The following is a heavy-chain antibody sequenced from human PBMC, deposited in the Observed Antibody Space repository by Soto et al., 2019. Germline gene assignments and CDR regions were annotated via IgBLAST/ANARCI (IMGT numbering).Heavy chain of an antibody. V-gene: IGHV3-7*03. Sequence: PGGSLRLSCSAPGFTFSGYWMTWVRQAPGEGLEWVANIKEDGSEKYYVDSVKGRFTISRDNPKNSLYLQMNSLRADDTAVYYCARPLYGSGSVWFDPWGQGTLVTVSS. D-gene: IGHD3-10*01. CDR3: ARPLYGSGSVWFDP. CDR2: IKEDGSEK. J-gene: IGHJ5*02. CDR1: GFTFSGYW.